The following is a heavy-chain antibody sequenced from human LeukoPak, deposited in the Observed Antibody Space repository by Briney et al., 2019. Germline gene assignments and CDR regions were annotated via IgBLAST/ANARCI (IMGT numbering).Heavy chain of an antibody. Sequence: GASVKVSCKASGYTFTGYYMHWVRQSPGQGLEWMGGINPNSGGTNYAQKFQGRVTMIRDTSISTAYMELSRLRSDDTAVYYCARGQTNDAFDIWGQGTMVTVSS. J-gene: IGHJ3*02. CDR2: INPNSGGT. V-gene: IGHV1-2*02. CDR3: ARGQTNDAFDI. CDR1: GYTFTGYY.